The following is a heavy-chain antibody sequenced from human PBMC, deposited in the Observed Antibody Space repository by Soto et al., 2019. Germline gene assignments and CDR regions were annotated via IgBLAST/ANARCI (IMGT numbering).Heavy chain of an antibody. V-gene: IGHV3-73*01. CDR1: GFLLSVSA. Sequence: GGSLRLSCEASGFLLSVSAVHWVRQASGKGLEWVGRIRNKANNYATAYAASVKGRFTVSRDDSKNTAYLQMNSLKTEDSAVYYCTRLEYDVDVWGQGPKGTVSS. J-gene: IGHJ6*02. CDR3: TRLEYDVDV. CDR2: IRNKANNYAT.